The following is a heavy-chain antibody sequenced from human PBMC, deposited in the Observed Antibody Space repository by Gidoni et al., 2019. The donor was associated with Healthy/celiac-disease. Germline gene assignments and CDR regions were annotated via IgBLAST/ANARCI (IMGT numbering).Heavy chain of an antibody. CDR3: ARTPAMVRGVNDAFDI. J-gene: IGHJ3*02. Sequence: EVQLVQSGAEVKKPGESLKISCKGSGYSFTIYWIGWVRQMPGKGLEWMGIIYPGDSDTRYSPSFQGQVTISADKSISTAYLQWSSLKASDTAMYYCARTPAMVRGVNDAFDIWGQGTMVTVSS. D-gene: IGHD3-10*01. CDR1: GYSFTIYW. CDR2: IYPGDSDT. V-gene: IGHV5-51*03.